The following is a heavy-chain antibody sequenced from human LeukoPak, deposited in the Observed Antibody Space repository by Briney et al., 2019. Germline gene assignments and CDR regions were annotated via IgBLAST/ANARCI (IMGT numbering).Heavy chain of an antibody. V-gene: IGHV4-4*07. D-gene: IGHD4-17*01. CDR3: ARDHYDHYGDYVFDY. CDR1: GGSLSVYY. CDR2: IYTTGST. Sequence: SETLSLTCTVYGGSLSVYYWSWIRQPAGKGLEWIGRIYTTGSTNYNPSLKSRVTMSVDTSKNQFSLKLNSVTAADTAVYYCARDHYDHYGDYVFDYWGQGTLVTVSS. J-gene: IGHJ4*02.